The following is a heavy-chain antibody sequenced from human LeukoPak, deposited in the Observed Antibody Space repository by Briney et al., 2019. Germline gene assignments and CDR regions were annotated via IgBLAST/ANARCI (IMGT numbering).Heavy chain of an antibody. Sequence: SETLSLTCAVSGGSIRSYYWSWIRQPPGKGLEWIGYMHYTGTTNYNPSLKSRVTITGDTSKNQFSLKLSSVTAADTAVYYCARVCRLYYDFWSGYLGYYYYYMDVWGKGTTVTVSS. D-gene: IGHD3-3*01. CDR1: GGSIRSYY. J-gene: IGHJ6*03. CDR2: MHYTGTT. V-gene: IGHV4-59*12. CDR3: ARVCRLYYDFWSGYLGYYYYYMDV.